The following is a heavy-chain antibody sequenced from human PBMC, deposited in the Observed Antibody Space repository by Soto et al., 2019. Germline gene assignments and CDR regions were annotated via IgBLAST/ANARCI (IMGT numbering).Heavy chain of an antibody. V-gene: IGHV4-31*03. D-gene: IGHD5-18*01. CDR1: GGSISSSAYY. Sequence: QVQLQESGPGLVKPSQTLSLTCTVSGGSISSSAYYWSWIRQHPGKGLEWIGYISHSGSTYYNPSLKSRVIISVDTSTNQFSLSLTSVTAAATAVYYCAREYTYGSNFFDCWGQGALVTVSS. CDR3: AREYTYGSNFFDC. J-gene: IGHJ4*02. CDR2: ISHSGST.